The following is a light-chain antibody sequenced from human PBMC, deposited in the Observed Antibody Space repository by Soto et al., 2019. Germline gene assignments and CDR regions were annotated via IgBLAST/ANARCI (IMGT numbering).Light chain of an antibody. V-gene: IGKV1-5*01. CDR1: QNVNNW. CDR2: DAS. Sequence: IQRTQFPAALSASVGDRVTITCRASQNVNNWLAWYQHKPGKAPQLLIYDASVLETGVPSRFSGSGSGTEFTLAISGLQSDDFATYYCQQYNTYWTFGPGTKVDIK. CDR3: QQYNTYWT. J-gene: IGKJ1*01.